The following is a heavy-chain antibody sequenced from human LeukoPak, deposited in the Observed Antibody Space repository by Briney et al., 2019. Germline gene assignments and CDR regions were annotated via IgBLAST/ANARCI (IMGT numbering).Heavy chain of an antibody. J-gene: IGHJ4*02. CDR3: ARTYSGYDVSFDY. CDR2: IYYSGST. V-gene: IGHV4-59*01. Sequence: KPSETLSLTCTVSGGSISSYYWSWIRQPPGKGLEWIGYIYYSGSTNYNPSLKSRVTISVDTSKNQFSLKLSSVTAADTAVYYCARTYSGYDVSFDYWGQGTLVTVSS. CDR1: GGSISSYY. D-gene: IGHD5-12*01.